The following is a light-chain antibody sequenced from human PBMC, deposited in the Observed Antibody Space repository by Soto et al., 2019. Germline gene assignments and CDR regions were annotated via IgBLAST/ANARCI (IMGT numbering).Light chain of an antibody. CDR3: QQYSSYPWT. V-gene: IGKV1-5*03. CDR1: QTFSTS. Sequence: DIQMTQSPSTLSASVGDRVTITCRASQTFSTSLAWYQQKPGQAPKLLIYKAASFESGVPSRFIGSGSGTEFTLTISSLQADDFATSYCQQYSSYPWTFGQGTKVEIK. CDR2: KAA. J-gene: IGKJ1*01.